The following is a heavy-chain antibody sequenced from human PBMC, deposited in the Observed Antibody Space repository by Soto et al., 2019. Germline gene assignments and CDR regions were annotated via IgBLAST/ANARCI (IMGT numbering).Heavy chain of an antibody. CDR1: GYSFTSYW. Sequence: GESLKISCKGSGYSFTSYWISWVRQMPGKGLEWMWRIDPSDSYTNYSPSFQGHVTISADKSISTAYLQWSSLKASDTAMYYCAASADPAAISYYYRMDVWGQGTTVTFSS. CDR2: IDPSDSYT. V-gene: IGHV5-10-1*01. J-gene: IGHJ6*02. CDR3: AASADPAAISYYYRMDV. D-gene: IGHD2-2*01.